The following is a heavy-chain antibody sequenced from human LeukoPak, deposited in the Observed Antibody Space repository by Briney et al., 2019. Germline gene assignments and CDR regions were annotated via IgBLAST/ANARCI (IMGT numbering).Heavy chain of an antibody. J-gene: IGHJ3*02. CDR3: CGYSYGYGAFDI. Sequence: SGGSLRLSCAASGFTFSSYAMHWVRQAPGKGLEYVSAISSNGGSTYYANSVKGRFTISRDNSKNTLYLQMGSLRAEDMAVYYCCGYSYGYGAFDIWGQGTMVTVSS. CDR2: ISSNGGST. CDR1: GFTFSSYA. V-gene: IGHV3-64*01. D-gene: IGHD5-18*01.